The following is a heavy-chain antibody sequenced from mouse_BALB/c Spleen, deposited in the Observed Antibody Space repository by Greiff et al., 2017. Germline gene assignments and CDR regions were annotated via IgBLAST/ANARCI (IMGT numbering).Heavy chain of an antibody. CDR1: GFSLTSYG. Sequence: QVQLKQSGPGLVAPSQSLSITCTVSGFSLTSYGVHWVRQSPGKGLEWLGVIWSGGSTDYNAAFISRLSISKDNSKSQVFFKMNSLQANDTAIYYCARNDGYDAWFAYWGQGTLVTVSA. CDR2: IWSGGST. CDR3: ARNDGYDAWFAY. D-gene: IGHD2-2*01. J-gene: IGHJ3*01. V-gene: IGHV2-2*02.